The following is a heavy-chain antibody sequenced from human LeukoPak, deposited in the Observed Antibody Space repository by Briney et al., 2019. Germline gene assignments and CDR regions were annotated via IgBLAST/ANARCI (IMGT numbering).Heavy chain of an antibody. Sequence: GVSLRLSCAASVFTFSSSGMHWVRQAPGKGLEGVAFIRYDGSKKYYADSVKGRFTISRDNSKNTLYLQMHSLRDEDTAVYYCAPLGYCSGDSCYSIPDAFDVWGQGTMVTVSS. J-gene: IGHJ3*01. D-gene: IGHD2-15*01. CDR3: APLGYCSGDSCYSIPDAFDV. V-gene: IGHV3-30*02. CDR2: IRYDGSKK. CDR1: VFTFSSSG.